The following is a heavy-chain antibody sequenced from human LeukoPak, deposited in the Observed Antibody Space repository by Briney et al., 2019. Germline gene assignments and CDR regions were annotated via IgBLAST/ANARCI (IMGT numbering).Heavy chain of an antibody. CDR2: ISYDGSNK. CDR3: ARDDEASNWDAFDI. CDR1: GFTFSSYA. D-gene: IGHD1-1*01. Sequence: GGSLRLSCAASGFTFSSYAMHWVRQAPGKGLEWVAVISYDGSNKYYADSVKGRFTISRDNSKNTLYLQMNSLRAEDTAVYYCARDDEASNWDAFDIWGQGTMVTVSS. V-gene: IGHV3-30-3*01. J-gene: IGHJ3*02.